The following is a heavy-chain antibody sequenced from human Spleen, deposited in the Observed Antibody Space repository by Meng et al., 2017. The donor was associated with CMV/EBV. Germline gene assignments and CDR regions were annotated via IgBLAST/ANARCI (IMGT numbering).Heavy chain of an antibody. V-gene: IGHV3-48*03. J-gene: IGHJ5*02. D-gene: IGHD2-2*02. CDR1: GFTFSSYE. CDR3: TTPQYQLLYRSFGP. Sequence: GGSLRLSCAASGFTFSSYEMNWVRQAPGKGLEWVSYISSSGSTIYYADSVKGRFTISRDNSKNTLYLQMNSLRAEDTAVYYCTTPQYQLLYRSFGPWGQGTLVTVSS. CDR2: ISSSGSTI.